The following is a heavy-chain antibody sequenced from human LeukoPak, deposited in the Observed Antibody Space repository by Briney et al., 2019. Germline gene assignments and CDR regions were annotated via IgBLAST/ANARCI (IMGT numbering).Heavy chain of an antibody. Sequence: GGSLRLSCAASGFTFSSYEMNWVRQAPGKGLEWVSYISSSGSTIYYADSVKGRFTISRDNAKNSLYLQMNSLRAEDTAVYYCARDPLRSPYNWFDPWGQGTLVTVSS. CDR3: ARDPLRSPYNWFDP. D-gene: IGHD5/OR15-5a*01. CDR1: GFTFSSYE. V-gene: IGHV3-48*03. J-gene: IGHJ5*02. CDR2: ISSSGSTI.